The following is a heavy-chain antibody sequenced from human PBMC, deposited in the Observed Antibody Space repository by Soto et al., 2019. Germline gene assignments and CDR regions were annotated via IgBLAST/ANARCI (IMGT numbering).Heavy chain of an antibody. D-gene: IGHD3-10*01. CDR2: MFYGGST. CDR3: ATSGRGLTLYYYHHGMDV. Sequence: EVQLVESGGGLVQPGGSLRLSCAASGFTVSTNYMTWVRQAPGKGLEWVSVMFYGGSTYYVASVKGRFTISRDDSKNTLYLQMTSLRAEDTAVYYWATSGRGLTLYYYHHGMDVWGQGTTVTVSS. V-gene: IGHV3-66*01. CDR1: GFTVSTNY. J-gene: IGHJ6*02.